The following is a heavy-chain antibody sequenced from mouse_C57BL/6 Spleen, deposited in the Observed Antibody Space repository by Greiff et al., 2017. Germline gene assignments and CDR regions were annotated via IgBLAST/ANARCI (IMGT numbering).Heavy chain of an antibody. Sequence: EVMLVESGGGLVQPKGSLKLSCAASGFTFNTYAMPWVRQAPGKGLEWVARISSKSSNYAPYSADSVKDRFTISRDDSQSMLYLQMNNLKTEDTDMYSCVRDGNGKSMAMDYWGQGTSVTVSS. J-gene: IGHJ4*01. CDR3: VRDGNGKSMAMDY. CDR2: ISSKSSNYAP. V-gene: IGHV10-3*01. CDR1: GFTFNTYA. D-gene: IGHD2-1*01.